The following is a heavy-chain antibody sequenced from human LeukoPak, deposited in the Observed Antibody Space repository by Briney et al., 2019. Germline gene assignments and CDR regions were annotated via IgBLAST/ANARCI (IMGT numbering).Heavy chain of an antibody. CDR1: GFTFSSYG. J-gene: IGHJ3*02. CDR2: ISSSSSYI. Sequence: GGSLRLSCAASGFTFSSYGMIWVRQAPGKGLEWVSSISSSSSYIYYADSVKGRFTISRDNAKNSLYLQMNSLRAEDTAVYYCVTVHESFAMAALVGDVFDIWGQGTMVTVSS. V-gene: IGHV3-21*01. CDR3: VTVHESFAMAALVGDVFDI. D-gene: IGHD6-19*01.